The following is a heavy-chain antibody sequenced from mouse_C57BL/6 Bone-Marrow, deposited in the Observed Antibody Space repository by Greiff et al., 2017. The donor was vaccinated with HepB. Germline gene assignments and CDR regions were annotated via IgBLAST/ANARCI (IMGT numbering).Heavy chain of an antibody. J-gene: IGHJ4*01. V-gene: IGHV3-1*01. CDR2: ISYSGST. CDR3: ARAMVTTSAMDY. D-gene: IGHD2-2*01. Sequence: EVKLVESGPGMVKPSQSLSLTCTVTGYSITSGYDWHWIRHFPGNKLEWMGYISYSGSTNYNPSLKSRISITHDTSKNHFFLKLNSVTTEDTATYYCARAMVTTSAMDYWGQGTSVTVSS. CDR1: GYSITSGYD.